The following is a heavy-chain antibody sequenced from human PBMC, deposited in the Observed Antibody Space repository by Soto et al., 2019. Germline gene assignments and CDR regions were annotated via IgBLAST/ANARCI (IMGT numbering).Heavy chain of an antibody. V-gene: IGHV3-9*01. D-gene: IGHD3-22*01. CDR2: ISWDSGII. Sequence: EVQLEESGGGLVQAGRSLRLSCAASKFTFDDYAFHWVRQAPGKGLEWVSGISWDSGIICYAESVKGRFSISRDNAKKYVYLQMDSLRLEDTALYYCVTDSGYYYDYAFDVWGQGTMVTVSP. CDR1: KFTFDDYA. CDR3: VTDSGYYYDYAFDV. J-gene: IGHJ3*01.